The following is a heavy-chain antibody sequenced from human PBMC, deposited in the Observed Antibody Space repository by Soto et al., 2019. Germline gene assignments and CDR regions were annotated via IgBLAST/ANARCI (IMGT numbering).Heavy chain of an antibody. CDR2: IYYSGST. D-gene: IGHD3-3*01. V-gene: IGHV4-39*01. Sequence: QLQLQESGPGLVKPSETLSLTCTVSGGSISSSSYYWGWIRQPPGKGLEWIGSIYYSGSTYYNPSLKSRVTISVDTSKNQFSLKLSSVTAADTAVYYCASTYYDFWSGYYPLNWFDPWGQGTLVTVSS. CDR1: GGSISSSSYY. J-gene: IGHJ5*02. CDR3: ASTYYDFWSGYYPLNWFDP.